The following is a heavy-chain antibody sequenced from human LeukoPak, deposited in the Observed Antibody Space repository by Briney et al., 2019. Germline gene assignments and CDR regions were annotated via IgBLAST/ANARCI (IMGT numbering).Heavy chain of an antibody. V-gene: IGHV1-46*01. CDR2: INPRDGST. D-gene: IGHD6-6*01. CDR1: GYTFTTYY. Sequence: GASVEVSCNASGYTFTTYYIHWVRQAPGQGLECMRIINPRDGSTSYAQKFQGRVTMTRDTSTSTVYMELSSLRSEHTAISYCARDLPQYNSSSYSYYYGMDVWGQGTTVTVSS. J-gene: IGHJ6*02. CDR3: ARDLPQYNSSSYSYYYGMDV.